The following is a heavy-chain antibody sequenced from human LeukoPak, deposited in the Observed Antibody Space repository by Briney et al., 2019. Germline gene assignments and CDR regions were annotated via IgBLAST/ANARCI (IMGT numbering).Heavy chain of an antibody. CDR3: ARDVVVVPAAIHYGMDV. J-gene: IGHJ6*02. D-gene: IGHD2-2*01. V-gene: IGHV4-34*01. Sequence: SETLSLTCAVYGGSFSHYFWGWIRQPPGKGLEWIGEINHSGRTYYNPSLKSRVTISVDTSKNQFSLNLSSVTAADTAVYYCARDVVVVPAAIHYGMDVWGQGTTVTVSS. CDR2: INHSGRT. CDR1: GGSFSHYF.